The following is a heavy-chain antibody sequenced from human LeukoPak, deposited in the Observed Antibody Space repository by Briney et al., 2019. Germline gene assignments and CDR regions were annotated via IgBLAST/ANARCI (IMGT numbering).Heavy chain of an antibody. CDR3: AAIPTTATVMDY. V-gene: IGHV4-61*01. Sequence: SETLSLTCTVSTGSVSNSNYYWSWIRQPPGEGLEWIGFSYYSGSTNYNPSLKSRVTISVDTSKNQFSLRLSSVTAADTAVYYCAAIPTTATVMDYWGRGTLVTVSS. CDR1: TGSVSNSNYY. CDR2: SYYSGST. D-gene: IGHD4-17*01. J-gene: IGHJ4*02.